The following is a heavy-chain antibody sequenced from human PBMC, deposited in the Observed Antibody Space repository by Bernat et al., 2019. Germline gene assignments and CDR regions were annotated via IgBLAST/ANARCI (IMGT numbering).Heavy chain of an antibody. D-gene: IGHD5-18*01. CDR1: GFTFSNAW. J-gene: IGHJ4*02. V-gene: IGHV3-15*07. CDR3: TTTWIQRWLRPDY. CDR2: IKSKTDGGTT. Sequence: EVQLVESGGGLVKPGGSLRLSCAASGFTFSNAWMNWVRQAPGKGLEWVGRIKSKTDGGTTDYAAPVKGRFTISRDDSKSTLYMQMNSLKTENTAVYYCTTTWIQRWLRPDYWGQGTLVTVSS.